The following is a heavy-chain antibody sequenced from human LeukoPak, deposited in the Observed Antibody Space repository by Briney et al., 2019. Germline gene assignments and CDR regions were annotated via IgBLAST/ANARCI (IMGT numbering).Heavy chain of an antibody. CDR3: ARTTSFDY. J-gene: IGHJ4*02. CDR2: ITISGSTI. CDR1: GFTFTSYE. D-gene: IGHD1-1*01. V-gene: IGHV3-48*03. Sequence: GGSLRLSCAASGFTFTSYEMNWVRQAPGKGREWVSYITISGSTIYYADSVKGRFTISRDNLKNSLYLQMNSLRAEDTAVYYCARTTSFDYWGQGTLVTVSS.